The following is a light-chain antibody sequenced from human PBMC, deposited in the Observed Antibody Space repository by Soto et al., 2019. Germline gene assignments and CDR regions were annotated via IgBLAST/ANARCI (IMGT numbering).Light chain of an antibody. J-gene: IGKJ1*01. CDR1: QSVLYSSNNKND. Sequence: DIVMTQSPDSLAVSLGERATINCKSSQSVLYSSNNKNDLAWYQQKPGQPPKLLIYWASTRESRVPDRFSGSGSGTDFTLTSSSLQAEDVAVYYCQQYYSPRTFGQGTKVEIK. CDR3: QQYYSPRT. CDR2: WAS. V-gene: IGKV4-1*01.